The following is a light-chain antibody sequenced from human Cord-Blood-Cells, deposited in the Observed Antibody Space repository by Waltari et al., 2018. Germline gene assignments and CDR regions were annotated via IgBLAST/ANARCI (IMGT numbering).Light chain of an antibody. J-gene: IGKJ4*01. Sequence: EIVLTQSPCTLTSSPGDRATLPCRASQSVRSSYLAWYQQKPGQAPRLLIYGASSRATGIPDRFSGSGSGTDFTLTISRLEPEDFAVYYCQQYGSSPLTFGGGTKVEIK. CDR1: QSVRSSY. CDR3: QQYGSSPLT. CDR2: GAS. V-gene: IGKV3-20*01.